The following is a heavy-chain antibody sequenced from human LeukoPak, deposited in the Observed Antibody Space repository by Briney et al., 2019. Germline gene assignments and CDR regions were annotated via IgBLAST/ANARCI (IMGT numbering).Heavy chain of an antibody. CDR3: ASSVSPGRKNTFDY. V-gene: IGHV4-59*01. Sequence: SETLSLTCTVSGGSISSYYWSWIRQPPGKGLEWIGNVYYTGSTNYNPSLKSRVTISVDTSKNQFSSKLTSVTAADTAVYYCASSVSPGRKNTFDYWGQGTLVTVSS. CDR1: GGSISSYY. J-gene: IGHJ4*02. D-gene: IGHD5/OR15-5a*01. CDR2: VYYTGST.